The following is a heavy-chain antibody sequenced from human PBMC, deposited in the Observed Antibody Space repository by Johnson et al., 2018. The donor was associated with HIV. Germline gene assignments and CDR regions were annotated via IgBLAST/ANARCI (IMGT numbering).Heavy chain of an antibody. CDR1: GFTFSSSA. Sequence: QMLLVEPGGGLVQPGGSLRLSCAAPGFTFSSSAMHWVRQAPEKGLEYVSALSRNGGSTYYADPVKARFTISRDNSKNTLYLQMNSLRAEDTAVYYCARDRFSAFDYDPGAFDIWGQGTMVTVSS. D-gene: IGHD4/OR15-4a*01. CDR2: LSRNGGST. V-gene: IGHV3-64*04. J-gene: IGHJ3*02. CDR3: ARDRFSAFDYDPGAFDI.